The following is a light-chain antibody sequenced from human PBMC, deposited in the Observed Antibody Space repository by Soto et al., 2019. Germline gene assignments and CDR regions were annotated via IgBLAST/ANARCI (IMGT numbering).Light chain of an antibody. CDR3: TSHTISSTVV. Sequence: QSVLTQPASVSGSPGQSITISCTGTSSDVGGNNYVSWYQHHPGKAPNLTMYDVSNRHSGVSNRFSGSKSGNTASLTISGLQVEDEADYYCTSHTISSTVVFGGGTKVTVL. CDR1: SSDVGGNNY. CDR2: DVS. J-gene: IGLJ2*01. V-gene: IGLV2-14*03.